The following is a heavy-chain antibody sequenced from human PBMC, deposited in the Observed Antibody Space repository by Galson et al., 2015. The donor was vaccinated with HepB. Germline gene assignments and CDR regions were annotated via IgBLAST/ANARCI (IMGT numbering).Heavy chain of an antibody. V-gene: IGHV3-23*01. CDR1: GFTFSINA. J-gene: IGHJ6*02. CDR2: ISGSGDRT. Sequence: LRLSCAASGFTFSINAMGWVRQAPGKGLEWVSSISGSGDRTYYADSVRGRFTISRDNSKNTLYLQMNSLRVEGTAIYFCANGVSDWGDGYGLDVWGQGTTVTVSS. D-gene: IGHD3/OR15-3a*01. CDR3: ANGVSDWGDGYGLDV.